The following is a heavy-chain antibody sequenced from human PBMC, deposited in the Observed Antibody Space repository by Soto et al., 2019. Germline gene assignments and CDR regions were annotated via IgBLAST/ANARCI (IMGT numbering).Heavy chain of an antibody. J-gene: IGHJ3*02. CDR1: GFTFSTYA. V-gene: IGHV3-23*01. CDR3: AHPRGYGVFDAYDI. CDR2: ISGSGAEI. Sequence: GGSLRLSCAASGFTFSTYAMSWVRQAPGKGLEWVSAISGSGAEIFYTDSVRGRFAISRDNSIDTLFLQMSHLKTEDTAVYYCAHPRGYGVFDAYDIWGQGTMVTVSS. D-gene: IGHD4-17*01.